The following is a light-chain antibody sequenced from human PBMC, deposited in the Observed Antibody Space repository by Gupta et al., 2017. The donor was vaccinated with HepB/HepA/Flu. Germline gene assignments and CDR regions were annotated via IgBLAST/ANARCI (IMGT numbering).Light chain of an antibody. CDR1: NIGSKS. V-gene: IGLV3-21*04. CDR2: FDS. Sequence: SYVLTQPPSVSGAPGKTARLTCGGNNIGSKSVNWYQQKPGQAPVLVISFDSDRPSGIPERFSGSNSGNTATLTISRVEAGDEADYYCQVYDSSSDVLFGGGTKLTVL. CDR3: QVYDSSSDVL. J-gene: IGLJ2*01.